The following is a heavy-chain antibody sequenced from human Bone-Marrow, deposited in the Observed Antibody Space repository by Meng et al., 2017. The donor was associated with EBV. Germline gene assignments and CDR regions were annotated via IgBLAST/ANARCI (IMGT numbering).Heavy chain of an antibody. D-gene: IGHD3-10*01. Sequence: QEELVQSGSELKKPGASVKVSCKASGYTLNRQAMNWVRQAPGQGLEWMGWIHTNSGNPTYAQGFTGRFVFSLDTSVNTAYLQISGLKAEDTAVYFCARGIRYGSGSYYFDKWGQGTLVTVSS. CDR3: ARGIRYGSGSYYFDK. CDR1: GYTLNRQA. J-gene: IGHJ4*02. CDR2: IHTNSGNP. V-gene: IGHV7-4-1*02.